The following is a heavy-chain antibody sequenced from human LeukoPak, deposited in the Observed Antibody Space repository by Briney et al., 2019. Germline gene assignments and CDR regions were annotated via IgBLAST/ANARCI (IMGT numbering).Heavy chain of an antibody. CDR2: IYTSGST. CDR1: GGSISSYY. J-gene: IGHJ3*02. Sequence: PSETLSLTCTVSGGSISSYYWSWIRQPPGKGLEWIGYIYTSGSTNYNPSLKSRVTMSVDTSKNQFSLKLSSVTAADTAVYYCARDLYPTSEDAFDIWGQGTMVTVSS. V-gene: IGHV4-4*09. D-gene: IGHD2-2*01. CDR3: ARDLYPTSEDAFDI.